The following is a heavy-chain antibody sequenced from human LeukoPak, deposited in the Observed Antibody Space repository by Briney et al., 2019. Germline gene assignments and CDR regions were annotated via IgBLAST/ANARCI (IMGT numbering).Heavy chain of an antibody. CDR2: INHSGST. J-gene: IGHJ4*02. CDR3: ARGRYYGSGTLVYFDY. Sequence: SETLSLTCTVSGGSISSSSYYWGWIRQPPGKGLEWIGEINHSGSTNYNPSLKSRVTISVDTSKNQFSLKLTSVTAADTAVYYCARGRYYGSGTLVYFDYWGQGTLVTVSS. D-gene: IGHD3-10*01. CDR1: GGSISSSSYY. V-gene: IGHV4-39*07.